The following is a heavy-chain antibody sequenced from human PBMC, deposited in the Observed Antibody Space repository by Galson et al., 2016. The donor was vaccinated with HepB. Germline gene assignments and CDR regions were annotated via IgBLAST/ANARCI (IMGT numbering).Heavy chain of an antibody. CDR2: ISGSGGST. V-gene: IGHV3-23*01. Sequence: SLRLSCAASGFTFRSSVMRWVRQAPGEGLEWVSSISGSGGSTYYADSVKGRFTISRDNSKSTLYLQMTSLTVEDTAIYYCAKSGDMATIGRVDDYWGQGALVTVSS. D-gene: IGHD5-24*01. J-gene: IGHJ4*02. CDR3: AKSGDMATIGRVDDY. CDR1: GFTFRSSV.